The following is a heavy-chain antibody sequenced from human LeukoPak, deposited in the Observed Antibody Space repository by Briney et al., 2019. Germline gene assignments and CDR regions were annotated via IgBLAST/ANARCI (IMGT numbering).Heavy chain of an antibody. CDR1: GFTFSSYA. Sequence: GTSLRLSCAASGFTFSSYAMHWVRQAPGKGLEWVAFISYDGSNKYYADSVKGRFTTSRDNSKNTLYLQMNSLRAEDTAVYYCARDRGSSSWYYFDYWGQGALVSVSS. V-gene: IGHV3-30-3*01. J-gene: IGHJ4*02. CDR3: ARDRGSSSWYYFDY. CDR2: ISYDGSNK. D-gene: IGHD6-13*01.